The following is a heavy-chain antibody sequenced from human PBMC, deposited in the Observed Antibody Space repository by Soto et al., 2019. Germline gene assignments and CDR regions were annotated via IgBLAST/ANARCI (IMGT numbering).Heavy chain of an antibody. J-gene: IGHJ4*01. CDR2: ISSSSSTI. CDR1: GFTFRSYN. CDR3: VGAGAIGVTESGDY. Sequence: DVQLVESGGGLVQPGGSLRLSCAASGFTFRSYNMNWARLAPVKGLDWVSYISSSSSTIYYADSVKVRVTVAIDNAKSYIYLQMNRLRYDDTAMYYGVGAGAIGVTESGDYWGQGTLVTVSS. D-gene: IGHD1-26*01. V-gene: IGHV3-48*02.